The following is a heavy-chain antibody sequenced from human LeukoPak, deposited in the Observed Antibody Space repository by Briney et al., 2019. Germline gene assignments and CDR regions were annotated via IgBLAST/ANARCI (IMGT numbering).Heavy chain of an antibody. V-gene: IGHV3-9*01. D-gene: IGHD2-15*01. Sequence: GGSLRLSCAASGFTLDDYAIHWVRQAPGKGLEWVSGISWNSGSIGYADSVKGRFTISRDNAKNSLYLQMNSLRAEDTAVYYCATHSFGWYFDLWGRGTLVTVSS. J-gene: IGHJ2*01. CDR3: ATHSFGWYFDL. CDR1: GFTLDDYA. CDR2: ISWNSGSI.